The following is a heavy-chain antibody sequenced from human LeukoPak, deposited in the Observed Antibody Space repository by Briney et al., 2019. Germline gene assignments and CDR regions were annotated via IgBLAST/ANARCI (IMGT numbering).Heavy chain of an antibody. V-gene: IGHV4-34*01. D-gene: IGHD1-26*01. J-gene: IGHJ4*02. CDR1: GGSFSGYS. CDR3: AKSGGYGLIDY. Sequence: PSETLSLTCAVYGGSFSGYSWSWIRQPPGKGLEWIGEINHSGSTNYNPSLKSRVTISVDTSKNQFSLRLNSVTAADTAMYYCAKSGGYGLIDYWGQGTRVTVSS. CDR2: INHSGST.